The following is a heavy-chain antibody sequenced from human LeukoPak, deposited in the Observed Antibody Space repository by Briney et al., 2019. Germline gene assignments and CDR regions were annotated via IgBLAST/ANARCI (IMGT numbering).Heavy chain of an antibody. J-gene: IGHJ4*02. Sequence: GGSLRLSCAASGFTFSSYSMNWVRQAPGKGLEWVSYIGISSGNTKYADSVKGRFTISGDKAKNSVYLQMNSLRVEDTAVYYCARDTKYAFDNWGQGTLVTVSS. D-gene: IGHD2-2*01. CDR2: IGISSGNT. CDR3: ARDTKYAFDN. CDR1: GFTFSSYS. V-gene: IGHV3-48*01.